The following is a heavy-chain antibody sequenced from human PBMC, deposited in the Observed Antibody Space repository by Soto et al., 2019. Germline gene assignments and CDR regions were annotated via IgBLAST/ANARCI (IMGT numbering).Heavy chain of an antibody. CDR3: ARAAFPYDGIDPVFDY. D-gene: IGHD5-12*01. Sequence: SVKVSCKASGGTFSSYAISWVRQAPGQGLKWMGGIIPIFGTANYAQKFQGRVTITADASTSTAYMELSSLRSEDTAVYYCARAAFPYDGIDPVFDYWGQGTMVTVSS. J-gene: IGHJ4*01. CDR2: IIPIFGTA. CDR1: GGTFSSYA. V-gene: IGHV1-69*13.